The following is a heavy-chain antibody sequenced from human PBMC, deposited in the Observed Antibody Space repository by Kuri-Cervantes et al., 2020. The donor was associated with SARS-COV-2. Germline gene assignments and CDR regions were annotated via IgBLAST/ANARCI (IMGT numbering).Heavy chain of an antibody. Sequence: SGPTLVKPTETLTLTCTVSEFSLNNGNLTVSWTRQPPGKALEWLALIYWDDDKRYSPSLKSRLTITKDTSKNQVVLTMTNMDPVDTATYYCGAVRGVTDWFDPWGQGTLVTVSS. D-gene: IGHD3-10*01. J-gene: IGHJ5*02. V-gene: IGHV2-5*02. CDR2: IYWDDDK. CDR3: GAVRGVTDWFDP. CDR1: EFSLNNGNLT.